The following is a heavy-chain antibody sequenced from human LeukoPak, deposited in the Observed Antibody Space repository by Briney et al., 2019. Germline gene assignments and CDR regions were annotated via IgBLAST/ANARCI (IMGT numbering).Heavy chain of an antibody. D-gene: IGHD1-26*01. Sequence: SQTLSLTCTVSGGSISSGSYYWSWIRQPAGKGLEWIGRIYTSGSTNYNPSLKSRVTISVDTSKNQFSLELNSVTPADTAVYYCARGGNYWPQWWFDPWGRGTLVSVSS. V-gene: IGHV4-61*02. CDR2: IYTSGST. CDR1: GGSISSGSYY. CDR3: ARGGNYWPQWWFDP. J-gene: IGHJ5*02.